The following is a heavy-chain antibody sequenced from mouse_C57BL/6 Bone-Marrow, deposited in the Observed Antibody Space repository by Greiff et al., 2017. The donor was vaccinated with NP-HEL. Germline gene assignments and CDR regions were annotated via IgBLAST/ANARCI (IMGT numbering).Heavy chain of an antibody. V-gene: IGHV5-4*03. CDR3: ARAHYYSAMDY. J-gene: IGHJ4*01. Sequence: EVKVVESGGGLVKPGGSLKLSCAASGFTFSSYAMSWVRQTPEKRLEWVATISDGGSYTYYPDNVKGRFTISRDNAKNNLYLQMSHLKSEDTAMYYCARAHYYSAMDYWGQGTSVTVSS. CDR2: ISDGGSYT. CDR1: GFTFSSYA.